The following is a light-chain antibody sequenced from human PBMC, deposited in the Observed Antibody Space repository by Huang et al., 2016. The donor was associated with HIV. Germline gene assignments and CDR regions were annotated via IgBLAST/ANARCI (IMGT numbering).Light chain of an antibody. CDR3: QHSYRT. CDR1: QSISRF. J-gene: IGKJ1*01. V-gene: IGKV1-39*01. Sequence: DIQMTQSPSSLSASVGDRVTITCRTSQSISRFLNWYEHKPVNAPKLLIYATSNLQNGVPSRFSGSGSGTDFTLTISSLQPEDSATYYCQHSYRTFGQGTKVEIK. CDR2: ATS.